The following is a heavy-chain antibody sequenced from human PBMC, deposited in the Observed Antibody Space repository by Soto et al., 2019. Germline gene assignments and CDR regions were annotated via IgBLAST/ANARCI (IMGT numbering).Heavy chain of an antibody. J-gene: IGHJ4*02. CDR1: GFSFSDHY. Sequence: LRLSCAASGFSFSDHYMSWIRQAPGKGLEWVSYISSSTFYTNYADSVKGRFTISRDNAKNSLYLQMNSLRAEDTAVYYCATDDSSVLEYFDYWGQGILVTVSS. D-gene: IGHD3-22*01. CDR3: ATDDSSVLEYFDY. CDR2: ISSSTFYT. V-gene: IGHV3-11*06.